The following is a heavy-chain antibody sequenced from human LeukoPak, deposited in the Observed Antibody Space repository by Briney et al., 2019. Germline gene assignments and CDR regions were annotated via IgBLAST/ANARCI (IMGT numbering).Heavy chain of an antibody. V-gene: IGHV1-8*03. CDR3: ARDMRGAAAADDAFDI. Sequence: ASVKVSCKASGYTFTSCDINWVRQATGQGLEWMGWMNPNSGDTGYAQNFQGRITITRDTSISTAYMELSSLRSEDTAVYYCARDMRGAAAADDAFDIWGQGTMVTVPS. CDR2: MNPNSGDT. J-gene: IGHJ3*02. CDR1: GYTFTSCD. D-gene: IGHD6-13*01.